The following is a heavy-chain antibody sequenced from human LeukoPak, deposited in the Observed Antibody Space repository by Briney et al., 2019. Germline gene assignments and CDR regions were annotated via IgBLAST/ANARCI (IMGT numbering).Heavy chain of an antibody. CDR1: GYTFTSYD. CDR2: MNPNSGNT. J-gene: IGHJ2*01. CDR3: ARDTIFGAWYFDL. Sequence: ASVKVSCKASGYTFTSYDINWVRQTTGQGLEWMGWMNPNSGNTGYAQKFQGRVTMTRNTSISTAYMELSSLGSEDTAVYYCARDTIFGAWYFDLWGRGTLVTVSS. D-gene: IGHD3-3*01. V-gene: IGHV1-8*02.